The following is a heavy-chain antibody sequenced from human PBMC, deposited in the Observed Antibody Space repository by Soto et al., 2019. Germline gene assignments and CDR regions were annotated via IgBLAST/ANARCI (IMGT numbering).Heavy chain of an antibody. J-gene: IGHJ4*02. CDR2: IYYSGST. D-gene: IGHD7-27*01. V-gene: IGHV4-59*01. CDR1: GGSISSYY. Sequence: TSETLSLTCTVSGGSISSYYWSWIRQSPGKGLEWIGYIYYSGSTNYNPSLKSRVTISVDTSKNQFSLKLSSVTAADTAVYYCARRWGTSFDYWGQGTLVTSPQ. CDR3: ARRWGTSFDY.